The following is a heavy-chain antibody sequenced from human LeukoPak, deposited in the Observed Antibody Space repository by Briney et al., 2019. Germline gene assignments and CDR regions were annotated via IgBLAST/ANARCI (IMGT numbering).Heavy chain of an antibody. J-gene: IGHJ6*02. Sequence: GGSLRLSCAASGFSFSSYAMSWVRQAPGKGLEWVSSITGSGDVTYYADSVKGRFTISRDNSKNTLYLQMNSLRAEDTAVYYCAKDHTVITIFGVVSYYGMDVWGQGTTVTVSS. V-gene: IGHV3-23*01. CDR3: AKDHTVITIFGVVSYYGMDV. CDR1: GFSFSSYA. D-gene: IGHD3-3*01. CDR2: ITGSGDVT.